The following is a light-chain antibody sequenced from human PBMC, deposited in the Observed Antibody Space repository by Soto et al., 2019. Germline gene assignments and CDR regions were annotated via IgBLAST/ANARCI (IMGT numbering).Light chain of an antibody. V-gene: IGLV2-11*01. CDR2: DVS. CDR1: SCDVGGYNY. J-gene: IGLJ1*01. CDR3: CSHAGSYTYV. Sequence: QSALTQPRSVSGSPGQSVTISCTGTSCDVGGYNYVSWYQQHPGKAPKVMIYDVSKRPSGVPDRFSGSKSGNTASLTISGLQAEDEADYYCCSHAGSYTYVFGTGTKLTVL.